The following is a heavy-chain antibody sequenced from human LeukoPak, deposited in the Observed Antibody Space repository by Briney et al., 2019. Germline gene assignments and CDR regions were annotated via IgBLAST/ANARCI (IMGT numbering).Heavy chain of an antibody. CDR1: GFTFSSYS. CDR2: INWNGGST. Sequence: GGSLRLSCAAPGFTFSSYSMNWVRQAPGKGLEWVSHINWNGGSTGYADSAKGRFTISRDNAKNSLYLQMNSLRAEDTALYYCARRLYYYYMDVWGKGTTVTVSS. J-gene: IGHJ6*03. D-gene: IGHD2-21*01. CDR3: ARRLYYYYMDV. V-gene: IGHV3-20*04.